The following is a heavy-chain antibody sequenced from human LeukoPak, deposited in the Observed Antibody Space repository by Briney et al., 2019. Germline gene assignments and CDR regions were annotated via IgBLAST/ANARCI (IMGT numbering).Heavy chain of an antibody. CDR2: IYHSGAT. V-gene: IGHV4-38-2*01. CDR3: ASGDGYTFFDY. CDR1: NYTISSGYY. D-gene: IGHD5-24*01. J-gene: IGHJ4*02. Sequence: SETLSLTCAVSNYTISSGYYLGRIRQPPGKGLEWIGNIYHSGATYYNPSLKSRVTVSVDTSKNQISLKLTSVTAADTAVYYCASGDGYTFFDYWGPGILVTVSS.